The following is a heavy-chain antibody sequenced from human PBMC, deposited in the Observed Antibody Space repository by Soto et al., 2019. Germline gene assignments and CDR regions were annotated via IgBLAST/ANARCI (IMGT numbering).Heavy chain of an antibody. CDR1: GYIFTSYW. V-gene: IGHV5-51*01. Sequence: GESLKISCQGLGYIFTSYWIGWVRQTPGKGVEWMGIIYPGDPESRYSPSFQGQVTMSVDKSTTTAYLQWTSLKASDTAVYYCARPQPSGVSNYYYKYGMDVWGQGTTVTVSS. CDR3: ARPQPSGVSNYYYKYGMDV. J-gene: IGHJ6*02. D-gene: IGHD2-8*01. CDR2: IYPGDPES.